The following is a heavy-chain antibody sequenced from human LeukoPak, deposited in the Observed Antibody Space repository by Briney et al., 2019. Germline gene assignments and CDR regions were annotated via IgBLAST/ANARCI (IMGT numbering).Heavy chain of an antibody. J-gene: IGHJ6*03. CDR3: ARIVVVTACYYMDV. CDR2: IYYSGST. D-gene: IGHD2-21*02. Sequence: PSETLSLTCTVSGGSISSSSYYWGWIRQPPGKGLEWIGGIYYSGSTYYNPSLKSRVTISVDTSKNQFSLKLSSVTAADTAVYYCARIVVVTACYYMDVWGKGTTVTISS. CDR1: GGSISSSSYY. V-gene: IGHV4-39*07.